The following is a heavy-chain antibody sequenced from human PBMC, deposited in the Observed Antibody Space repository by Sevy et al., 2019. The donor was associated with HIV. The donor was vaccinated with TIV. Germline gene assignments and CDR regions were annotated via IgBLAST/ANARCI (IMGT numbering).Heavy chain of an antibody. V-gene: IGHV3-73*01. Sequence: GGSLRLSCAASGFTFSGSAMHWVRQASGKGLEWVGRIRSKANSYATAYAASVKGRFTISSDDSKNTAYLQMNSLKTEDTAVYYCTRLGIEGYYYYMDVWGKGTTVTVSS. CDR2: IRSKANSYAT. CDR1: GFTFSGSA. CDR3: TRLGIEGYYYYMDV. D-gene: IGHD1-26*01. J-gene: IGHJ6*03.